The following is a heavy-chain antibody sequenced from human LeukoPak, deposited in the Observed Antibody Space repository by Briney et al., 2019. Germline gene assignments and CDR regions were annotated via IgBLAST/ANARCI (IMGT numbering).Heavy chain of an antibody. J-gene: IGHJ4*02. CDR1: GYTFTSYD. Sequence: ASEKVSCKASGYTFTSYDINSVRQATGQGLEWMGWMNPNSGNTGYAQKFQGRVTITRNTSISTAYMELSSLRAEDTAVYYCAKEFFRDWNDAFDYWGQGTLVTVSS. V-gene: IGHV1-8*03. CDR3: AKEFFRDWNDAFDY. CDR2: MNPNSGNT. D-gene: IGHD1-1*01.